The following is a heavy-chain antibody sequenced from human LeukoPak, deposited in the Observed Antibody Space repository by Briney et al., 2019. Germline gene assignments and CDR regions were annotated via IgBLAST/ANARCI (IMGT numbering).Heavy chain of an antibody. CDR3: AREVNTGATFDY. D-gene: IGHD3-22*01. Sequence: SETLSLTCTVSGDSISSGGYYWGWIRQHSGKGLEWIGYIYYSGSTYYNPSLKSRVTISVDTSKNQFSLKLSSVTAADTAVYYCAREVNTGATFDYWGQGTLVTVSS. CDR2: IYYSGST. J-gene: IGHJ4*02. CDR1: GDSISSGGYY. V-gene: IGHV4-31*03.